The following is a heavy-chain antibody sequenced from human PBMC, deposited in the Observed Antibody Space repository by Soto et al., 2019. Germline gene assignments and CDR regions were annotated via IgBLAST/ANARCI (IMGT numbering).Heavy chain of an antibody. CDR1: GFTFSSYG. Sequence: GGSLRLSCAASGFTFSSYGMHWVRQAPGKGLEWVAVISYDGSNKYYADSVKGRFTISRDNSKNTLYLQMNSLRAEDTAVYYCAKDFRTVAGTLDYWGQGTLVTVSS. V-gene: IGHV3-30*18. D-gene: IGHD6-19*01. CDR3: AKDFRTVAGTLDY. CDR2: ISYDGSNK. J-gene: IGHJ4*02.